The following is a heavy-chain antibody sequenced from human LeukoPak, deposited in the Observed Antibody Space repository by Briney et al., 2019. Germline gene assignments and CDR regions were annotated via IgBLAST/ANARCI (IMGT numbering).Heavy chain of an antibody. CDR2: IYHSGST. D-gene: IGHD6-19*01. CDR1: GGSISSGSYY. J-gene: IGHJ4*02. Sequence: PSETLYLTCTVSGGSISSGSYYWSWIRQPAGKGLEWIGSIYHSGSTYYNPSLKSRVTISVDTSKNQFSLKLSSVTAADTAVYYCARLEAVAGTDYWGQGTLVTVSS. V-gene: IGHV4-39*07. CDR3: ARLEAVAGTDY.